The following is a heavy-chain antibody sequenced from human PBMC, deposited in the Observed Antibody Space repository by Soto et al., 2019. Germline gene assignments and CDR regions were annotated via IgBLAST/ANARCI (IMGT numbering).Heavy chain of an antibody. V-gene: IGHV1-18*04. CDR1: GYTFTSYD. J-gene: IGHJ4*02. D-gene: IGHD1-26*01. CDR3: ARPRSGSYPFFDC. Sequence: APVKVSCKASGYTFTSYDISWVRQDPGQGLEWMGWISAYNGNTNYAQKLQGRVTMTTDTSTSTAYMELRSLRSDDTAVYYCARPRSGSYPFFDCWGQGTRGTAPQ. CDR2: ISAYNGNT.